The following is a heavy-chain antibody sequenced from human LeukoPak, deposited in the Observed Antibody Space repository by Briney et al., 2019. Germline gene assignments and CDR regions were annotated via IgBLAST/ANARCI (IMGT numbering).Heavy chain of an antibody. J-gene: IGHJ4*02. Sequence: GGSLRLSCAASGFTFRSHGMHWVRQAPGKGLEWVAVIWYDGSNKYYAGSVKGRFTISRDNSRNTLYLQMNSLRAEDTAVYYCAKDLFPGYSYGYGFDYWGQGTLVTVSS. D-gene: IGHD5-18*01. CDR1: GFTFRSHG. CDR3: AKDLFPGYSYGYGFDY. CDR2: IWYDGSNK. V-gene: IGHV3-30*02.